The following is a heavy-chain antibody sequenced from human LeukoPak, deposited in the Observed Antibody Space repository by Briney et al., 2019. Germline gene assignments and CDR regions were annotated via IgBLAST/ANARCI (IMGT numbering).Heavy chain of an antibody. CDR2: IYYSGST. Sequence: ILSLTCTVSGGSVSSGGYYWSWIRQYPGKGLEWIGYIYYSGSTYYNPSLKSRLTISLDTSTNQFSLKLGSVTAADTAVYYCATTAYYYYVDVWGKGTTVTVSS. J-gene: IGHJ6*03. D-gene: IGHD1-26*01. V-gene: IGHV4-31*03. CDR1: GGSVSSGGYY. CDR3: ATTAYYYYVDV.